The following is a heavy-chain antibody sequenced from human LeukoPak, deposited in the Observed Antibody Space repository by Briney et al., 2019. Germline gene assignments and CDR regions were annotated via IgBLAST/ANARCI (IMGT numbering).Heavy chain of an antibody. CDR2: IYYSGNT. D-gene: IGHD1-26*01. V-gene: IGHV4-39*01. J-gene: IGHJ4*02. CDR3: ASFGSYSGRNDY. CDR1: GVSISSSNSY. Sequence: KTSETLSLTCAVSGVSISSSNSYWGWIRQPPEKGLEWIGSIYYSGNTYYNASLKSRVTISVDTSKNQFSLKVTSVTAADTAVYYCASFGSYSGRNDYWGQGTLVTVSS.